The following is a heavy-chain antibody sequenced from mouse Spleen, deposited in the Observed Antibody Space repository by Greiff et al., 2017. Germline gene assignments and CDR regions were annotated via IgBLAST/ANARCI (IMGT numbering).Heavy chain of an antibody. V-gene: IGHV1-19*01. Sequence: VQLQQSGPVLVKPGASVKMSCKASGYTFTDYYMNWVKQSHGKSLEWIGVINPYNGGTSYNQKFKGKATLTVDKSSSTAYMELNSLTSEDSAVYYCARGYYSNYGPAWFAYWGQGTLVTVSA. CDR1: GYTFTDYY. D-gene: IGHD2-5*01. CDR2: INPYNGGT. J-gene: IGHJ3*01. CDR3: ARGYYSNYGPAWFAY.